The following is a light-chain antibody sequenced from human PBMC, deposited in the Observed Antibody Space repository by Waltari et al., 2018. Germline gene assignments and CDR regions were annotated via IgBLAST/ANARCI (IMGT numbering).Light chain of an antibody. CDR2: GDN. CDR1: ISNIGADIP. J-gene: IGLJ2*01. Sequence: QPVLTQSPSVSGAPGQTVTISCTGTISNIGADIPVHWYRQFPGTAPKLLLYGDNNRPPGVPDRVSVSKSGTSVSLAITGLHPEDEADYYCQSYDSSLSGVIIGGGTKVTVL. CDR3: QSYDSSLSGVI. V-gene: IGLV1-40*01.